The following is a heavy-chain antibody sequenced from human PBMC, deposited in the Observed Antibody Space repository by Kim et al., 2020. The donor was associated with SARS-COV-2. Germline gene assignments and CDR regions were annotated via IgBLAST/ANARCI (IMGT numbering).Heavy chain of an antibody. V-gene: IGHV1-58*01. Sequence: SVKVSCKASGFTFTSSAVQWVRQARGQRLEWIGWIVVGSGNTNYAQKFQERVTITRDMSTSTAYMELSSLRSEDTAVYYCAAGATTVVTPGYYYYYGMDVWGQGTTVTVSS. J-gene: IGHJ6*02. D-gene: IGHD4-17*01. CDR3: AAGATTVVTPGYYYYYGMDV. CDR1: GFTFTSSA. CDR2: IVVGSGNT.